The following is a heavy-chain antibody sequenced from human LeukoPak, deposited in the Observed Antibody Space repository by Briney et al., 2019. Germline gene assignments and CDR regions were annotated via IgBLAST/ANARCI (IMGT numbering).Heavy chain of an antibody. Sequence: GGSLRLSCAASGFTFTNYVMTWVRQAPGKGLEWLSGISVSGADTYYADSVKGRFTISRDNSKNTVSLRLNSLRAEDSAIYYCASRKEYSTSSVFYWGQGTLVTVSP. V-gene: IGHV3-23*01. CDR1: GFTFTNYV. CDR2: ISVSGADT. D-gene: IGHD6-6*01. CDR3: ASRKEYSTSSVFY. J-gene: IGHJ4*02.